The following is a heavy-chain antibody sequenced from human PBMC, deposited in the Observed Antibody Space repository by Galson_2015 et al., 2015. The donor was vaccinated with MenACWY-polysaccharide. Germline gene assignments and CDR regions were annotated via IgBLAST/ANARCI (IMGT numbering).Heavy chain of an antibody. Sequence: SVKVSCKASGGTFSSYTISWVRQAPGQGLEWMGRIIPILGIANYAQKFQGRVTITADKSTSTAYMELSSLRSEDTAVYYCASCSGYSTNRFDPWGQGTLVTVSS. V-gene: IGHV1-69*02. CDR1: GGTFSSYT. CDR2: IIPILGIA. CDR3: ASCSGYSTNRFDP. D-gene: IGHD3-22*01. J-gene: IGHJ5*02.